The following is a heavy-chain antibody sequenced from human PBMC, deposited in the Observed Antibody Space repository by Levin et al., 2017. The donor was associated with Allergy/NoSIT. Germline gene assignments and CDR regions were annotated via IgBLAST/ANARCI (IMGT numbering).Heavy chain of an antibody. Sequence: SVKVSCKASGGTFSSYAISWVRQAPGQGLEWMGGIIPIFGTANYAQKFQGRVTITADESTSTAYMELSSLRSEDTAVYYCARSRDTAMVNLHYYYGMDVWGQGTTVTVSS. J-gene: IGHJ6*02. CDR1: GGTFSSYA. D-gene: IGHD5-18*01. V-gene: IGHV1-69*13. CDR2: IIPIFGTA. CDR3: ARSRDTAMVNLHYYYGMDV.